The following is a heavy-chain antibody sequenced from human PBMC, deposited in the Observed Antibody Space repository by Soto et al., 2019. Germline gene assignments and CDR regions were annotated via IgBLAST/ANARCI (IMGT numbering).Heavy chain of an antibody. V-gene: IGHV6-1*01. D-gene: IGHD6-6*01. CDR1: GDSGSGSSAA. J-gene: IGHJ6*02. CDR3: ARDFSSAWHHRYVMDV. CDR2: TYYRSKWYN. Sequence: SQTLSLTCAVSGDSGSGSSAAWNWIRHSPSRGLEWLGRTYYRSKWYNDYAVSVKSRITINPDTSKNQFSLQLNSVTPEDTAVYYCARDFSSAWHHRYVMDVSGQRTTAAVSS.